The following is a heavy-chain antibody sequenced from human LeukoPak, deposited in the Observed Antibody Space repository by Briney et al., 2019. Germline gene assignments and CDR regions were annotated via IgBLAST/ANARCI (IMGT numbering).Heavy chain of an antibody. CDR1: VYRFTEYY. V-gene: IGHV1-2*02. Sequence: GASVKVSCKASVYRFTEYYIHWFRQAPGQGLEWMGCINPNSGGTYYGQMFQGRVTMTRDTSISTAYMQLSSLTSDDTAVYYCARGGGHYKFVYGCPWGQGTLATVSS. CDR2: INPNSGGT. J-gene: IGHJ4*02. CDR3: ARGGGHYKFVYGCP. D-gene: IGHD3-16*01.